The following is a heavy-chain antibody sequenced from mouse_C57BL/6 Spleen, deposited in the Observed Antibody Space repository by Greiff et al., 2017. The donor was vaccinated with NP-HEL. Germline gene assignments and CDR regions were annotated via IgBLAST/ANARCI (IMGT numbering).Heavy chain of an antibody. V-gene: IGHV2-2*01. D-gene: IGHD2-5*01. CDR2: IWSGGST. CDR3: ASSLLYSNYAYYFDY. CDR1: GFSLTSYG. Sequence: VQLQESGPGLVQPSQCLSITCTVSGFSLTSYGVHWVRQSPGKGLEWLGVIWSGGSTDYNAAFISRLSISKDNSKSQVFFKMNSLQADDTAIYYCASSLLYSNYAYYFDYWGQGTTLTVSS. J-gene: IGHJ2*01.